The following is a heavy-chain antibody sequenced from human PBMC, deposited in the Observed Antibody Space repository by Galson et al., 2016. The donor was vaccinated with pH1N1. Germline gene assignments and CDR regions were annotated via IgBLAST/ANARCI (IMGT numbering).Heavy chain of an antibody. CDR1: GGTFGSFG. J-gene: IGHJ2*01. V-gene: IGHV1-69*13. CDR2: IIPIFNTA. Sequence: SVKVSCKASGGTFGSFGINWVRQAPGQGLEWMGGIIPIFNTAKYARNFQGRVTITADESTNTAYLELSRLSSDDTAVYFCAREDYYDTDLSDWYFDLWGRGTLLTVSS. D-gene: IGHD3-22*01. CDR3: AREDYYDTDLSDWYFDL.